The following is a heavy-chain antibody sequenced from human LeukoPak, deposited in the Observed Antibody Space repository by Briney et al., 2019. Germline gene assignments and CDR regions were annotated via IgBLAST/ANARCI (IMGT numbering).Heavy chain of an antibody. J-gene: IGHJ6*02. CDR3: ARDFPHGSGRYFYEGMDV. D-gene: IGHD2-15*01. CDR1: GGSISDYY. V-gene: IGHV4-4*07. CDR2: IYSSGST. Sequence: SETLSLTCTVSGGSISDYYWSWIRQSAGKGLEWIGHIYSSGSTYYNPSLKSRLTMSVDMSKNQVSLKLSSMTAADTAAYYCARDFPHGSGRYFYEGMDVWGQGTTVTVSS.